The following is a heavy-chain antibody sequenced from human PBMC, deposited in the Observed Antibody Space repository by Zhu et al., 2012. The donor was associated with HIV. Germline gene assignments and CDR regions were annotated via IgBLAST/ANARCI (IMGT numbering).Heavy chain of an antibody. CDR3: ARGGYYYDTLGAFDL. CDR2: TYHSGTT. J-gene: IGHJ3*01. CDR1: GYSIRSGYY. V-gene: IGHV4-38-2*02. D-gene: IGHD3-22*01. Sequence: QVQLQESGPGLVKPSKTLSLTCTVSGYSIRSGYYWGWIRQPPGKDLEWIGSTYHSGTTYYNPSLKSRVTISVDTSEKQLSLKLNSVTAADTAVYYCARGGYYYDTLGAFDLWGQGTMVTVSS.